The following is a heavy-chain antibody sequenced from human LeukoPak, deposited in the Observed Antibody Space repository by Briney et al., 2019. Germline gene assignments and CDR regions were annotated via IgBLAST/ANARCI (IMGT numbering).Heavy chain of an antibody. Sequence: PGGSLRLSCAASGFIFRSYWMSWVRQVPGKGLEWVANIQPDGTGYYYVDSVKGRFTISRDNSKNSLSLQMNSLRAEDTAVYYCGRFHYDSSGHLVPFDYWGQGTQVTVPS. J-gene: IGHJ4*02. CDR2: IQPDGTGY. D-gene: IGHD3-22*01. CDR3: GRFHYDSSGHLVPFDY. V-gene: IGHV3-7*01. CDR1: GFIFRSYW.